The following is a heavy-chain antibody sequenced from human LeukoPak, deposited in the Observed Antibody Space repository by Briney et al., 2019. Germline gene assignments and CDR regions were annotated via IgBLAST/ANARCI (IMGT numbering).Heavy chain of an antibody. CDR1: GGSISNYY. CDR2: VYNSGST. Sequence: PSETLSLTCTVSGGSISNYYWSWIRQPPGKGLEWLGYVYNSGSTHYNPSLKSRITISADTSKNQFSLSLTSVTAADTAVYYCARSGGTWSYNYWGQGTLVTVSS. D-gene: IGHD1-26*01. CDR3: ARSGGTWSYNY. V-gene: IGHV4-59*01. J-gene: IGHJ4*02.